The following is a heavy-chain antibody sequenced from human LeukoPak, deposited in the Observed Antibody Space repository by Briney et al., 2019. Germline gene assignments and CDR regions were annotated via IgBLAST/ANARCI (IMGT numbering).Heavy chain of an antibody. CDR2: IYTSGST. V-gene: IGHV4-61*02. J-gene: IGHJ4*02. Sequence: SETLSLTCTVSGGSISSGSYYWSWIRQPAGKGLEWIGRIYTSGSTNYNPSLKSRVTISVDTSKNQFSLKLSSVTAADTAVYYCARGVVDTAMAIDYWGQGTLVTVSS. CDR1: GGSISSGSYY. CDR3: ARGVVDTAMAIDY. D-gene: IGHD5-18*01.